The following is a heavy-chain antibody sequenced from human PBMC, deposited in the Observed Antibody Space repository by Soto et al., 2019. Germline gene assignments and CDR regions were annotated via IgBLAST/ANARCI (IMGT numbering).Heavy chain of an antibody. D-gene: IGHD4-17*01. J-gene: IGHJ4*02. CDR2: ISGSGGST. V-gene: IGHV3-23*01. Sequence: EVQLLESGGGLVQPGGSLRLSCAASGFTFSSYAMSWVRQAPGKGLEWVSAISGSGGSTYYADSVKGRFTISRDNSKNTLCLQINSLRAEDTAVYYCASRGDYLTFDYWGQGTLVTVSS. CDR1: GFTFSSYA. CDR3: ASRGDYLTFDY.